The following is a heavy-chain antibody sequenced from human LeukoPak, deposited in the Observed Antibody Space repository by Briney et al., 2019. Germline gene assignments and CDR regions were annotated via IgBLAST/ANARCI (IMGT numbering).Heavy chain of an antibody. CDR2: IIPIFGTA. J-gene: IGHJ6*03. Sequence: ASVKASCKASGGTFTSYDISWVRQAPGQGLEWMGGIIPIFGTANYAQKFQGRVTITADKSTSTAYMELSSLRSEDTAVYYCARTLRGSTYYYYYYMDVWGKGTTVTVSS. CDR1: GGTFTSYD. D-gene: IGHD1-26*01. CDR3: ARTLRGSTYYYYYYMDV. V-gene: IGHV1-69*06.